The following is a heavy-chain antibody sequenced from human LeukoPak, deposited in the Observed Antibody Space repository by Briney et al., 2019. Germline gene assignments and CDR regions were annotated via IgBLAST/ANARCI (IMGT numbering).Heavy chain of an antibody. D-gene: IGHD3-10*01. V-gene: IGHV3-33*01. CDR1: GFTFGSHG. CDR3: ARGYGSGSPLYYYYGMDV. CDR2: IWYDGSNK. Sequence: GRSLRLSCAASGFTFGSHGMHWVRRAPGKGLEWVAVIWYDGSNKYYADSVKGRFTISRDNSKNTLYLQMNSLRAEDTAVYFCARGYGSGSPLYYYYGMDVWGKGTTVTVSS. J-gene: IGHJ6*04.